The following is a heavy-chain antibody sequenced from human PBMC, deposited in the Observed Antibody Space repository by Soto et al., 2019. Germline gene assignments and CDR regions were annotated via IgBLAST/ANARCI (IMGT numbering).Heavy chain of an antibody. D-gene: IGHD6-6*01. CDR2: ISWNSGNI. Sequence: LRLSCAASGFSFDGYAMNWVRQAPWKGLEWVSGISWNSGNIDYADSVKGRFTISRDNAKNSLYLQMNSLRAEDTALYYCVKASTYSSSQGWFDPWGQGTMVTVSS. J-gene: IGHJ5*02. CDR3: VKASTYSSSQGWFDP. CDR1: GFSFDGYA. V-gene: IGHV3-9*01.